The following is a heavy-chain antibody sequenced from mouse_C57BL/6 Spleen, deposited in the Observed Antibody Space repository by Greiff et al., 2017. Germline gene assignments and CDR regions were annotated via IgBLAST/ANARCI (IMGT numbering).Heavy chain of an antibody. V-gene: IGHV1-55*01. Sequence: VQLQQPGAELVKPGASVKMSCKASGYTFTSYWITWVKQRPGQGLEWIGDIYPGSGSTNYNEKFKSKATLTVATSSSTAYMQLSSLTSEDAAVYYCARFSNWVFDYWGQGTTLTVSS. CDR3: ARFSNWVFDY. D-gene: IGHD4-1*01. J-gene: IGHJ2*01. CDR1: GYTFTSYW. CDR2: IYPGSGST.